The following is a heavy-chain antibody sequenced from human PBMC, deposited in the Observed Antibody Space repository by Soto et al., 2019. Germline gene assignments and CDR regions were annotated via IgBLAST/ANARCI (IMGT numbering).Heavy chain of an antibody. CDR3: ARASGWPILNFDN. CDR2: SSYDGRET. V-gene: IGHV3-30*03. D-gene: IGHD3-10*01. CDR1: DFDFSSYG. Sequence: PGGSLRLSCAASDFDFSSYGIHWVRQPPGKGLEWVAASSYDGRETFYADSAKGRFTVSKEMSKNTAFLQMNALRHEDTAVYFCARASGWPILNFDNWGQGTPVTVSS. J-gene: IGHJ4*02.